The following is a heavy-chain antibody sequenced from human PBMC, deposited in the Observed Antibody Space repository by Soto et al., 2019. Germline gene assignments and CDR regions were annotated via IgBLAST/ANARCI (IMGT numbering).Heavy chain of an antibody. V-gene: IGHV4-59*08. CDR1: DGSISSNNW. CDR3: ARQGFGPLHGLVDV. Sequence: SETLSLTCAVSDGSISSNNWWSWFRQSPGKRMEWIGYVHHSWGSSYNPSLQSRVAISLDTSKSQFSLKVTSVTATDTAVYYCARQGFGPLHGLVDVWGQGTTVTVSS. J-gene: IGHJ6*02. CDR2: VHHSWGS. D-gene: IGHD3-10*01.